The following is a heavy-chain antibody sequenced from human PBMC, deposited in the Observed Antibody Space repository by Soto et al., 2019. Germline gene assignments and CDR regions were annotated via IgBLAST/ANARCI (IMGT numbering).Heavy chain of an antibody. CDR1: GFTFSSYS. Sequence: EVQLVESGGGLVKPGGSLRLSCAASGFTFSSYSMNWVRQAPGKGLEWVSSISSSSSYIYYADSVKGRFTISRDHAKNSLYLHMNSLRAEDTAVYYCARDAIVVVVAAIPNWFDPWGQGTLVTVAS. CDR3: ARDAIVVVVAAIPNWFDP. V-gene: IGHV3-21*01. J-gene: IGHJ5*02. CDR2: ISSSSSYI. D-gene: IGHD2-15*01.